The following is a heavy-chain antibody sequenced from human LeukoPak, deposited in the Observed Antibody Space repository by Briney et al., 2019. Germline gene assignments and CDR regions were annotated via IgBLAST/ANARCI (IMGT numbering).Heavy chain of an antibody. J-gene: IGHJ3*02. D-gene: IGHD1-26*01. Sequence: GGSLRLSCAASGFTFSSYSMNWVRQAPGKGLEWVANIKQHGSEKYYVDSVKGRFTISRDNAKNSLYMQMNSLRADDTAVYYCARQSGSNDAFDIWGQGTRVTVSS. V-gene: IGHV3-7*03. CDR2: IKQHGSEK. CDR3: ARQSGSNDAFDI. CDR1: GFTFSSYS.